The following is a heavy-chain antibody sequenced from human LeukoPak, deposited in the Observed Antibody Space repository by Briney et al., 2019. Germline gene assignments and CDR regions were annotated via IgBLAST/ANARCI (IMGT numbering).Heavy chain of an antibody. D-gene: IGHD6-19*01. Sequence: GGSLRLSCAASGFSFSSYEMNWVRQAPGKGLEWVSYISSSGSTKEYADSVKGRFTISRDNAKNSLYLQMNSLRVEDTAVYYCAREEGLDYWGQGTLVTVSS. V-gene: IGHV3-48*03. CDR2: ISSSGSTK. J-gene: IGHJ4*02. CDR1: GFSFSSYE. CDR3: AREEGLDY.